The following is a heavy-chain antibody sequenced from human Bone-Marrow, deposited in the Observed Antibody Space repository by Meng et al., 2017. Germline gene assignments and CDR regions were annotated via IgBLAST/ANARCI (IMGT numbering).Heavy chain of an antibody. V-gene: IGHV4-61*01. CDR2: IYYSGST. D-gene: IGHD6-6*01. Sequence: QVQLQESVTRLVRPSETLSLTCTVSGGSVSSGSYYWSWIRQPPGKGLEWIGHIYYSGSTNYNPSLKSRVTISVDTSKNQFSLKLSSVTAADTAVYFCARSSTSPASYFFDYWGQGTLVTVSS. CDR3: ARSSTSPASYFFDY. J-gene: IGHJ4*02. CDR1: GGSVSSGSYY.